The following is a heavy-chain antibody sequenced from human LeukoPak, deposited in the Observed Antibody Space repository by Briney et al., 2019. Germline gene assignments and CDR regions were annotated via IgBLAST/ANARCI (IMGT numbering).Heavy chain of an antibody. Sequence: SETLSLTCSVSGGSISPYYWSWIRQPPGKGLEWIGHIYYSGSTNYNPSLKSRVTISVDASKNQFSLKLSSVTPADTAVYYCARDSGYYYFDYWGQGTLVTVSS. CDR1: GGSISPYY. D-gene: IGHD3-22*01. V-gene: IGHV4-59*01. CDR3: ARDSGYYYFDY. CDR2: IYYSGST. J-gene: IGHJ4*02.